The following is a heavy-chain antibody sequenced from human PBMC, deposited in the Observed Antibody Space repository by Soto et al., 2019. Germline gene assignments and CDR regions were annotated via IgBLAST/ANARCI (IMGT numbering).Heavy chain of an antibody. V-gene: IGHV4-30-2*01. Sequence: QLQLQESGSGLVRPSQTLSLTCAVSGGSISSGCYSWNWIRQPPGKGLEWIGYIYHSGSTLYNPSLNIRVTISVDKSQTQFPLKLSSVTAADTAVYYCARDQLEGNWFDPWGQGTLVTVSS. CDR2: IYHSGST. CDR1: GGSISSGCYS. D-gene: IGHD1-1*01. CDR3: ARDQLEGNWFDP. J-gene: IGHJ5*02.